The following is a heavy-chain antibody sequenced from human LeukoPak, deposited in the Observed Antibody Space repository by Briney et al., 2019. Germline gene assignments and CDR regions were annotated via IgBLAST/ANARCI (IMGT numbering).Heavy chain of an antibody. D-gene: IGHD3-10*01. J-gene: IGHJ4*02. CDR1: GYPFTRNW. CDR3: ARHVPGYYGSGTNDF. V-gene: IGHV5-10-1*01. CDR2: IDPTDSYV. Sequence: GESLKISCQASGYPFTRNWISWVRQIPGKGLAWMGTIDPTDSYVNYCPSFEGHVTISTDRSINTVYLHWGSLRASDTATYYCARHVPGYYGSGTNDFWGQGTLVTVAS.